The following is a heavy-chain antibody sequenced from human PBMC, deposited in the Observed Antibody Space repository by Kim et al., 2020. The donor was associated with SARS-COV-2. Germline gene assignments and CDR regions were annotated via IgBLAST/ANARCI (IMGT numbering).Heavy chain of an antibody. D-gene: IGHD6-6*01. Sequence: GGSLRLSCAASGFTFDDYAMHWVRQAPGKGLEWVSGISWNSGSIGYADSVKGRFTISRDNAKNSLYLQMNSLRAEDTALYYCAKGCTPIATRCFDYWGQGTLVTVSS. CDR1: GFTFDDYA. CDR3: AKGCTPIATRCFDY. J-gene: IGHJ4*02. V-gene: IGHV3-9*01. CDR2: ISWNSGSI.